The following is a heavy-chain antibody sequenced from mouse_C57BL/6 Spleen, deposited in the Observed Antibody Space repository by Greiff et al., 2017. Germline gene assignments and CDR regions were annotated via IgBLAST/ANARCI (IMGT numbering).Heavy chain of an antibody. V-gene: IGHV3-6*01. D-gene: IGHD1-1*02. CDR2: ISYDGSN. Sequence: VQLKESGPGLVKPSQSLSLTCSVTGYSITSGYYWNWIRQFPGNKLEWMGYISYDGSNNYNPSLKNRISITRDTSKNQFFLKLNSVTTEDTATYYCARGWFPYYAMDYWGQGTSVTVSS. CDR1: GYSITSGYY. J-gene: IGHJ4*01. CDR3: ARGWFPYYAMDY.